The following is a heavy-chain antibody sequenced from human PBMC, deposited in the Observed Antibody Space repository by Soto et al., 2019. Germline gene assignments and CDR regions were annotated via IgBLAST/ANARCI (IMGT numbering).Heavy chain of an antibody. J-gene: IGHJ5*02. Sequence: EVQVVESGGGLVQPGGYLRLSCTGSGFTFSDYWMSWARQAPGKGLEWVANIKYDGSEEYYVDSVRGRFTISRDNAMNSLHLQMNSLRADDTAVYYCARVASGKSASTWGQGTLVTVSS. CDR2: IKYDGSEE. CDR1: GFTFSDYW. CDR3: ARVASGKSAST. V-gene: IGHV3-7*05. D-gene: IGHD5-12*01.